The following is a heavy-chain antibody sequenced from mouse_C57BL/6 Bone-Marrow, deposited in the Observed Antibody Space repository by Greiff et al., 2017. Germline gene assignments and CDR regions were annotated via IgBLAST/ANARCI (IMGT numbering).Heavy chain of an antibody. V-gene: IGHV5-6*01. CDR3: ARPFDY. CDR1: GFTFSSYG. Sequence: EVKLVESGGDLVKPGGSLKLSCAASGFTFSSYGMSWVRQTPDKRLEWVATISSGGSYTSYPASVKGRFTISRENAKNTLYLQRSSLKSEDTAMYYCARPFDYWGQGTTRTVSS. CDR2: ISSGGSYT. J-gene: IGHJ2*01.